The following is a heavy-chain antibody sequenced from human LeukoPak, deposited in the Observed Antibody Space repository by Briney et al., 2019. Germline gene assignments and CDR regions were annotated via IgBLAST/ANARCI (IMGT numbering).Heavy chain of an antibody. J-gene: IGHJ5*02. CDR3: ARDQIVVVPAAPTNWFDP. CDR1: GGSISSSSYY. V-gene: IGHV4-39*07. D-gene: IGHD2-2*01. CDR2: IYYSGST. Sequence: SETLSLTCTVSGGSISSSSYYWGWIRQPPGKGLEWFGRIYYSGSTYYNPSLKSRVTISVDTSKNQFSLKLSSVTAADTAVYYCARDQIVVVPAAPTNWFDPWGQGTLVTVSS.